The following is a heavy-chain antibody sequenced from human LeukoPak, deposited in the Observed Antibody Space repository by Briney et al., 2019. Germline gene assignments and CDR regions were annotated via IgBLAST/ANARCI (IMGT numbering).Heavy chain of an antibody. V-gene: IGHV1-2*02. CDR3: ARIVGATPHIDY. D-gene: IGHD1-26*01. Sequence: ASVKVSCKASGYTFTDYYIHWVRQAPGQGLEWMGWINPNSGGTNYAQKFQGRVTMTRDTSISTAYMELSRLRSDDTAVYYCARIVGATPHIDYWGQGTLVTVSS. CDR1: GYTFTDYY. J-gene: IGHJ4*02. CDR2: INPNSGGT.